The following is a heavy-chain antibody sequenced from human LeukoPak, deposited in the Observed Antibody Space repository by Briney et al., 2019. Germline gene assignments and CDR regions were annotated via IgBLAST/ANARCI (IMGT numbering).Heavy chain of an antibody. CDR1: GYTLTELS. CDR3: APTRPGPYCSSTSCAFDY. J-gene: IGHJ4*02. V-gene: IGHV1-24*01. D-gene: IGHD2-2*01. Sequence: GASVKVSCKVSGYTLTELSMHWVRQAPGKGLEWMGGFDPEDGETIYAQKLQGRVTMTEDTSTDTAYMELSSLRSEDTAVYFCAPTRPGPYCSSTSCAFDYWGQGTLVTVSS. CDR2: FDPEDGET.